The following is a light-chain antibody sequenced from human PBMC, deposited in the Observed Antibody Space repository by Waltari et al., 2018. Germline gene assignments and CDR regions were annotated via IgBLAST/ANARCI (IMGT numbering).Light chain of an antibody. V-gene: IGLV2-14*03. CDR2: AVS. CDR1: SSDVGGYNY. Sequence: QSALTQPASVSGSPGQSITISCTGTSSDVGGYNYVSWYQHYPGKVPKLLIYAVSQRPSRVSNRFSASRSGNTASLTISGLQAEDEADYYCNSYTSDNTFVFGTGTKVTVL. CDR3: NSYTSDNTFV. J-gene: IGLJ1*01.